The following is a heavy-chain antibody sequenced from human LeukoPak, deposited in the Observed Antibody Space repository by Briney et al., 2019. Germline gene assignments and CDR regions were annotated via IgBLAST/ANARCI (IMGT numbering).Heavy chain of an antibody. CDR3: AKVDEGWQQLVN. J-gene: IGHJ4*02. CDR2: IKQDGSEK. V-gene: IGHV3-7*03. CDR1: GFTFSSYW. D-gene: IGHD6-13*01. Sequence: GGSLRLSCAASGFTFSSYWMSWVRQAPGKGLEWVANIKQDGSEKYYVDSVKGRFTISRDNAKNSLYLQMNSLRAEDTALYYCAKVDEGWQQLVNWGQGTLVTVSS.